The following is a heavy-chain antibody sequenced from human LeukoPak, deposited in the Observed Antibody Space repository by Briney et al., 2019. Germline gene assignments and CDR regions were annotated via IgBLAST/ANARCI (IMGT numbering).Heavy chain of an antibody. D-gene: IGHD6-19*01. CDR1: GGSISSGGYY. CDR3: ARDRGRQWLVHYAFDI. V-gene: IGHV4-30-2*01. J-gene: IGHJ3*02. Sequence: SETLSLTCTVSGGSISSGGYYWSWIRQPPGKGLEWIGYIYHSGSTYYNPSLKSRVTISVDRSKNQFSLKLSSVTAADTAVYYCARDRGRQWLVHYAFDIWGQGTMVTVSS. CDR2: IYHSGST.